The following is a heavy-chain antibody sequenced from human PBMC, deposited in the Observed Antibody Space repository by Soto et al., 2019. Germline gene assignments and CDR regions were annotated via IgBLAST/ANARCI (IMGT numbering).Heavy chain of an antibody. Sequence: PGGSLRLSCAASGFTFSSYGMHWVRQAPGKGLEWVAVISYDGSNKYYADSVKGRFTISRDNSKNTLYLQMNSLRAEDTAVYYCAQRTLTNWFDPWGQGTPVTVSS. V-gene: IGHV3-30*03. CDR3: AQRTLTNWFDP. CDR1: GFTFSSYG. D-gene: IGHD4-4*01. CDR2: ISYDGSNK. J-gene: IGHJ5*02.